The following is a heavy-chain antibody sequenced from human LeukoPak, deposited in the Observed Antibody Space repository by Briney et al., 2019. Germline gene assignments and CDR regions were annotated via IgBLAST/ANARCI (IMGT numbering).Heavy chain of an antibody. CDR2: MFYSEST. CDR3: ARDTMTAYYFDY. V-gene: IGHV4-61*01. CDR1: GASVSDGNYY. Sequence: SETLSLTCSVSGASVSDGNYYWSWIRQPPGKGLEWIGYMFYSESTKYNPSLKSRVTISVDKSKNQFSLKLSSVTSADTAVYYCARDTMTAYYFDYWGQGTLVTVSS. J-gene: IGHJ4*02.